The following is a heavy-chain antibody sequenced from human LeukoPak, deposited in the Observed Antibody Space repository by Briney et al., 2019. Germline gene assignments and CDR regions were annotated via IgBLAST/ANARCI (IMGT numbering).Heavy chain of an antibody. Sequence: SETLSLTCTVSGGSISSYYWSWLRQPPGKGLEWIGYIYYSGSTNYNPSLKSRVTISVDTSKNQFSLKLSSVTAADTAVYYCARVSGYDWESFYDYWGQGTLVTVSS. J-gene: IGHJ4*02. D-gene: IGHD5-12*01. V-gene: IGHV4-59*01. CDR2: IYYSGST. CDR3: ARVSGYDWESFYDY. CDR1: GGSISSYY.